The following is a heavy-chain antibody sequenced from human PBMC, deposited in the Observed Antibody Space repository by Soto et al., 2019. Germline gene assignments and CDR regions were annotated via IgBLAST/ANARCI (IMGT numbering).Heavy chain of an antibody. CDR2: IKQDGSEK. Sequence: GGSLRLSCAASGFTFSSYWMSWVRQAPGKGLEWVANIKQDGSEKYYVDSVKGRFTISRDNAKNSLYLQMNSLRAEDTAVYYCARGGSKAMVRGVILYYYYGMDVWGRGTTVTVSS. V-gene: IGHV3-7*05. J-gene: IGHJ6*02. CDR1: GFTFSSYW. CDR3: ARGGSKAMVRGVILYYYYGMDV. D-gene: IGHD3-10*01.